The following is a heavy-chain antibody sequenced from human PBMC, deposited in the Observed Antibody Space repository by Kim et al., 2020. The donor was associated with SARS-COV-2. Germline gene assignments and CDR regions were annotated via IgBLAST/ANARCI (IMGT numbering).Heavy chain of an antibody. Sequence: GGSLRLSFAASGFTFSSYSMNWVRQAPGKGLEWVSYISSSSSTIYYADSVKGRFTISRDNAKNSLYLQMNSLRDEDTAVYYCARDGRQLVLGLFNSASDYGMDVWGQGTTVTVSS. CDR1: GFTFSSYS. J-gene: IGHJ6*02. CDR3: ARDGRQLVLGLFNSASDYGMDV. CDR2: ISSSSSTI. D-gene: IGHD6-13*01. V-gene: IGHV3-48*02.